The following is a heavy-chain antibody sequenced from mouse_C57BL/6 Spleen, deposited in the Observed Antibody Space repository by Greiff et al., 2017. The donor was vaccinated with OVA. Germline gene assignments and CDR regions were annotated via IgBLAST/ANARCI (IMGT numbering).Heavy chain of an antibody. J-gene: IGHJ2*01. CDR3: ARDNGPDYFDY. CDR2: ISDGGSYT. D-gene: IGHD1-1*02. Sequence: EVMLVESGGGLVKPGGSLTLSCAASGFTFSSYAMSWVRQTPEKRLEWVATISDGGSYTYYPDNVKGRFTISRDNAKNNLYLQMSHLKSEDTAMYYCARDNGPDYFDYWGQGTTLTVSS. V-gene: IGHV5-4*01. CDR1: GFTFSSYA.